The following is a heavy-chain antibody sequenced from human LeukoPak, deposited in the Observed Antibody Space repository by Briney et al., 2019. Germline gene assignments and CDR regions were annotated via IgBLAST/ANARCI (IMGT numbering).Heavy chain of an antibody. CDR1: GGSISSYY. J-gene: IGHJ3*02. D-gene: IGHD6-13*01. Sequence: SETLSLTCTVSGGSISSYYWSWIRQPPGKGLEWIGYISYSGSTNYNPSLKSRVTISVDTSKNQFSLKLSSVTAADTAVYYCARAADLAAAGIRNAFDIWGQGTMVTVSS. V-gene: IGHV4-59*01. CDR2: ISYSGST. CDR3: ARAADLAAAGIRNAFDI.